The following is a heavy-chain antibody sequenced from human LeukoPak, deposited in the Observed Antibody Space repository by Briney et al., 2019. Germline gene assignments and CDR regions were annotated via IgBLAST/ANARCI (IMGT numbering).Heavy chain of an antibody. J-gene: IGHJ6*03. Sequence: GASVKLSCKASGYTFTSYGISWVRQAPGQGLEWVGCICAYSGNTNYAQKLQGRVTMTTDTSTSTAYMELRSLRSDDTAVYYCAREAGYDGVVVIAYYMDVWGKGTTVTVSS. V-gene: IGHV1-18*01. CDR3: AREAGYDGVVVIAYYMDV. CDR2: ICAYSGNT. D-gene: IGHD3-22*01. CDR1: GYTFTSYG.